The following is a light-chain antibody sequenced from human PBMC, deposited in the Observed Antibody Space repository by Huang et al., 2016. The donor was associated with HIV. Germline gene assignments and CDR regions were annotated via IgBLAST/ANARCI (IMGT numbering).Light chain of an antibody. CDR2: WAS. J-gene: IGKJ1*01. CDR1: QSVLYSSNSKNY. V-gene: IGKV4-1*01. CDR3: QQYYRLPQT. Sequence: DIVMTQSPDSLTVSLGERAPIKCRSSQSVLYSSNSKNYLAWFQQKPGRAPRLLIYWASARESGVPDRFSGSGSGTDFTLTIDRLEAEDAAIYYCQQYYRLPQTFGQGTRVEIK.